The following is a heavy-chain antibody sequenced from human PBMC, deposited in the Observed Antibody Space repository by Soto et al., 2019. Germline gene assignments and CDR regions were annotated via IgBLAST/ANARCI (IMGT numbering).Heavy chain of an antibody. D-gene: IGHD1-26*01. CDR1: AFTFSSYA. CDR2: IGGSGGDI. V-gene: IGHV3-23*01. J-gene: IGHJ4*02. CDR3: AKKYRGTYPFDY. Sequence: EVQLLESGGTLVQPGGSLRLSCAASAFTFSSYAMAWVRQAPGKGLEWVSSIGGSGGDISYADSVRGRFTISRDNSKNTLYLQMVSLSAEDTAMYYCAKKYRGTYPFDYWGQGTLVTVSS.